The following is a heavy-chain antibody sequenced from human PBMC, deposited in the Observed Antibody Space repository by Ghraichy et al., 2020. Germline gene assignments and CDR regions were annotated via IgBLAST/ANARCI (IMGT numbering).Heavy chain of an antibody. Sequence: SETLSLTCSVSGGSIINNYWSWIRQPPGKGLEWIGFIHSSGNTYYNSSLQSRVTISVDPSKNQFSLSLASVTAADTARYYCAKFTKCFGSQIHYLDHWGQGTLVTVSS. CDR3: AKFTKCFGSQIHYLDH. CDR2: IHSSGNT. CDR1: GGSIINNY. J-gene: IGHJ5*02. D-gene: IGHD2-15*01. V-gene: IGHV4-59*01.